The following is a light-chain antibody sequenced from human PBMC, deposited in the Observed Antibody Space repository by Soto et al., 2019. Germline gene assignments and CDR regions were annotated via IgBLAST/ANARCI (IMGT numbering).Light chain of an antibody. V-gene: IGKV3-20*01. J-gene: IGKJ3*01. CDR1: QSVNNNY. CDR2: GAS. Sequence: EVVLTQSPGSLALSPGERATLSCRASQSVNNNYLTWYQQKRGQAPRLLIHGASSRATGIPDRFSGSGSGTDFTLTISRLEPEDFAVYYCQQYGSSPFTFGPGTRVGIK. CDR3: QQYGSSPFT.